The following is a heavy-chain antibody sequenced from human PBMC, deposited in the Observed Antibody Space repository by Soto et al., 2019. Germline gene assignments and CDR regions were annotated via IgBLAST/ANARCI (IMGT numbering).Heavy chain of an antibody. J-gene: IGHJ4*02. CDR1: GGSVSSGNYY. CDR2: IYYSGST. D-gene: IGHD3-10*01. CDR3: ARLYYYGSGSYSFDY. V-gene: IGHV4-61*01. Sequence: PSETLSLTCTVSGGSVSSGNYYWSWIRQPPGKGLEWIGYIYYSGSTNYNPSLKSRVTISVDTSKNQFSLKLSSVTAADTAVYYCARLYYYGSGSYSFDYWGQGTLVTVSS.